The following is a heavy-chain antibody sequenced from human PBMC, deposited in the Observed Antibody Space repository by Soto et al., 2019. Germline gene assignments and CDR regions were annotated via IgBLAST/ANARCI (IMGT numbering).Heavy chain of an antibody. D-gene: IGHD3-10*01. J-gene: IGHJ4*02. CDR3: AKIWFGSKTFDY. V-gene: IGHV3-23*01. CDR2: IFASGAVT. CDR1: GFTFSNYA. Sequence: GGSLRLSCVASGFTFSNYAMAWVRQAPGKGLEWVSSIFASGAVTSYADSLKGRFTISRDNSKDTLYLQMNSLRAEDTAIYYCAKIWFGSKTFDYWGQGTLVTVSS.